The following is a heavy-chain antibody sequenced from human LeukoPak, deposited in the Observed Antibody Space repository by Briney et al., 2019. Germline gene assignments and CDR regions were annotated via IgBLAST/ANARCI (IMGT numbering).Heavy chain of an antibody. Sequence: GSVQISSYASGYTFIRYYMHWVRQAPRQGLEWMGIINPSGGSTSYAPNFEGGVTTTRNTYSSNVYMQQSSMIGEDTTAYYCARGGYGDRIDYWGQGTLVSVSS. CDR2: INPSGGST. J-gene: IGHJ4*02. D-gene: IGHD4-17*01. V-gene: IGHV1-46*01. CDR1: GYTFIRYY. CDR3: ARGGYGDRIDY.